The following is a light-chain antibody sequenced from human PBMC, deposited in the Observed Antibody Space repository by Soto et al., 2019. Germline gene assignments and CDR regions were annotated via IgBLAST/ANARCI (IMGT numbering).Light chain of an antibody. CDR3: QDYNSWT. Sequence: DIQMTQSPSTLSASVGDRVTITCRASQSISTWLSWYQQKPGKAPKVLIYKASNLQSGVSSRFSGSGSGTVFTRTISSLQPDDFATYYCQDYNSWTFGQGTKVEI. V-gene: IGKV1-5*03. CDR2: KAS. J-gene: IGKJ1*01. CDR1: QSISTW.